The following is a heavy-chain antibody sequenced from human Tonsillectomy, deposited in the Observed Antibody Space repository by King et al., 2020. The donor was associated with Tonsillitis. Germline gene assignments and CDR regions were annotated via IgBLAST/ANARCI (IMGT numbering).Heavy chain of an antibody. V-gene: IGHV4-34*01. CDR3: ARASGADFDY. D-gene: IGHD3-10*01. CDR2: INHSGST. Sequence: VQLQQGGAGLLKPSETLSLTCAVYGGSFSGYYWSWIRQPPGKGLEWIGEINHSGSTNYNPSLKSRVTISVDTSKNQFSLKLSSVTAADTAVYYCARASGADFDYWGQGTLVTVSS. J-gene: IGHJ4*02. CDR1: GGSFSGYY.